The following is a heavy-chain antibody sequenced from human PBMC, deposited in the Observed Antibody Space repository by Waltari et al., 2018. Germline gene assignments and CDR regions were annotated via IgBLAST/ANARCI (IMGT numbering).Heavy chain of an antibody. CDR1: GASVSSSY. Sequence: QVQLQESGPGLVKPSETLSLSCSVSGASVSSSYWSWIRQPPGKGLEYIGYIYYNGDINYNPSLKIRVTMSLDTSNNQLSLNLNSVTAADTGLYYCVKTARSLDYWGQGILVTVSS. CDR2: IYYNGDI. V-gene: IGHV4-59*02. CDR3: VKTARSLDY. J-gene: IGHJ4*02.